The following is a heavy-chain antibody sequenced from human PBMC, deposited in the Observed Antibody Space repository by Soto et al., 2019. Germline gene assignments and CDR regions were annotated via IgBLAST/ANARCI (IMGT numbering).Heavy chain of an antibody. CDR2: ISTSGKDT. J-gene: IGHJ4*02. Sequence: GGSLRLSCAPSRFSVSSQSMTWVRQPPGKGLEWVAVISTSGKDTFYGDSVKGRFTISRDSSNNIVYLQMNSLRAEDTAVYYCAKGNLYNFFRGSDYWGQGTLVTV. CDR3: AKGNLYNFFRGSDY. V-gene: IGHV3-23*01. CDR1: RFSVSSQS. D-gene: IGHD2-2*02.